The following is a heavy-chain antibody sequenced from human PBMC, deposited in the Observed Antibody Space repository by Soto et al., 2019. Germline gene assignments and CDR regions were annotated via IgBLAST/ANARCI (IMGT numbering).Heavy chain of an antibody. Sequence: VASVKVSCKASGYTFTSYGISWVRQAPGQGLEWMGWISAYNGNTNYAQKLQGRVTMTEDTSTDTAYMELSSLRSEDTAVYYCAGITMIVVGAYGMDVWGQGTTVTVSS. CDR1: GYTFTSYG. CDR2: ISAYNGNT. V-gene: IGHV1-18*04. D-gene: IGHD3-22*01. J-gene: IGHJ6*02. CDR3: AGITMIVVGAYGMDV.